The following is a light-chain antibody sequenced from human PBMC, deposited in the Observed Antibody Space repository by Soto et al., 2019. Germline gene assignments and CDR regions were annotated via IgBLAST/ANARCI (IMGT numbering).Light chain of an antibody. CDR3: QQHGSSPLT. CDR1: QSVSSSY. CDR2: GAS. V-gene: IGKV3-20*01. Sequence: EIVLTQSPGTLSLSPGERATLSCRASQSVSSSYLAWYQQKPGQAPRLLIYGASSRAAGIPDRFSGSGSGTDLTITISRLEPEDCEVYYCQQHGSSPLTFGGGTKVDIK. J-gene: IGKJ4*01.